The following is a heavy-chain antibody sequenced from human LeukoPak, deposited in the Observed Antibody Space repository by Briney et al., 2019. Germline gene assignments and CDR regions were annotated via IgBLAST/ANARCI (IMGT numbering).Heavy chain of an antibody. V-gene: IGHV5-51*01. J-gene: IGHJ3*02. Sequence: GESLKISCKGSGYSFTSYWIGWVRQMPGKGLEWMGIIYPGDSDTRYSPSFQGQVTISADKSITTAYLQWSSLKASDTAMYYCARTESTYYYGSGSLHAFDIWGQGTMVTVSS. CDR2: IYPGDSDT. CDR1: GYSFTSYW. D-gene: IGHD3-10*01. CDR3: ARTESTYYYGSGSLHAFDI.